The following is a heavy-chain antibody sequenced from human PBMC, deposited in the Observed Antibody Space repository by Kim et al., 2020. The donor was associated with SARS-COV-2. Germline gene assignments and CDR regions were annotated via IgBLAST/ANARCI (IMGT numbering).Heavy chain of an antibody. CDR2: IIPILGIA. V-gene: IGHV1-69*04. CDR3: ARDHKYYDFWSGSILEDEYFQH. J-gene: IGHJ1*01. D-gene: IGHD3-3*01. CDR1: GGTFSSYA. Sequence: SVKVSCKASGGTFSSYAISWVRQAPGQGLEWMGRIIPILGIANYAQKFQGRVTITADKSTSTAYMELSSLRSEDTAVYYCARDHKYYDFWSGSILEDEYFQHWGQGTLVTVSS.